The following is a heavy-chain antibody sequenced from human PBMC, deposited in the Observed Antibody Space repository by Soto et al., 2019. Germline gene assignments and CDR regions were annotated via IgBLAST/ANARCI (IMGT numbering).Heavy chain of an antibody. CDR2: IKQDGSEK. V-gene: IGHV3-7*01. Sequence: PGGSLRLSCAASGFTFSSYWMSWVRQAPGKGLEWVANIKQDGSEKYYVDSVKGRFTISRDNAKNSLYLQMNSLRAEDTAVYYCARDRGLFYYDSRMGDYWGQGTLVTVSS. CDR1: GFTFSSYW. D-gene: IGHD3-22*01. CDR3: ARDRGLFYYDSRMGDY. J-gene: IGHJ4*02.